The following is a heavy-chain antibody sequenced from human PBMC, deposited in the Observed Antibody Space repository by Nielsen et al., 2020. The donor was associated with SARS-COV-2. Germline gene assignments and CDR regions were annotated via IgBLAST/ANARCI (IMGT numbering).Heavy chain of an antibody. J-gene: IGHJ4*02. CDR2: ISGGGGTI. V-gene: IGHV3-11*04. D-gene: IGHD3-10*01. CDR3: ARDNAVGESDY. Sequence: GGSLRLSCAASGFTFSDYYMSWIRQAPGKGLEYVSYISGGGGTINYADSVKGRFTISRDNAENSLYLHMNSLRAEDTALYYCARDNAVGESDYWGQGTLVTVSS. CDR1: GFTFSDYY.